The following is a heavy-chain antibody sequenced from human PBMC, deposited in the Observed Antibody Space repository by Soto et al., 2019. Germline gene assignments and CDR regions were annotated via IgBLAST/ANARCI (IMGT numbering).Heavy chain of an antibody. Sequence: EVQLVDSGGDLVQPGGSLRLSCAASGFNFFSFGMTWVRQAPGKGLEWVSYIGSGSGAIYYEDSVKGRFTTSRDNAKNSLYLQMTSLRAEDTAVYYCARYYGGWEGLVRHSNYDMDVWGRGTDVTVSS. CDR1: GFNFFSFG. CDR2: IGSGSGAI. CDR3: ARYYGGWEGLVRHSNYDMDV. D-gene: IGHD3-3*01. V-gene: IGHV3-48*01. J-gene: IGHJ6*03.